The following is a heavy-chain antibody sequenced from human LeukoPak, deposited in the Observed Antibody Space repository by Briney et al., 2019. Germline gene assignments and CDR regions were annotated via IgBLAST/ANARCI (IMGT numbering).Heavy chain of an antibody. CDR2: INPNSGGT. Sequence: ASVKVSCKASGYTFTGYYMHWVRQAPGQGLEWMGWINPNSGGTNYAQKFQGRVTMTRDTSFSTAYMELSRLRSDDTAVYYCARGSFWSGYTWDYYGMDVWGQGTTVTVSS. J-gene: IGHJ6*02. CDR3: ARGSFWSGYTWDYYGMDV. CDR1: GYTFTGYY. D-gene: IGHD3-3*01. V-gene: IGHV1-2*02.